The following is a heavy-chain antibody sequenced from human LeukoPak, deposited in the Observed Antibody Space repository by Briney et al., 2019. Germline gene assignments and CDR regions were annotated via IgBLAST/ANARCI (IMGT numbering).Heavy chain of an antibody. CDR3: AREDYDDDGWYFDL. J-gene: IGHJ2*01. V-gene: IGHV3-74*01. CDR2: IKSDGTST. CDR1: GFTFRRHW. Sequence: PGGSLRLSCAASGFTFRRHWMHWVRQAPGEGLVWVSRIKSDGTSTTYADSVKGRFTISRDNAKNTLYLQMTSLRVEDTAEYFCAREDYDDDGWYFDLWGRGTLVTVSS. D-gene: IGHD4-17*01.